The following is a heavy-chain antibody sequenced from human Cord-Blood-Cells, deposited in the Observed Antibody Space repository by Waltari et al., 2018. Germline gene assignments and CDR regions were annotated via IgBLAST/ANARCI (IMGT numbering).Heavy chain of an antibody. CDR1: GGSFSGYY. CDR2: INHSGST. V-gene: IGHV4-34*01. Sequence: QVQLQQWGAGLLKPSETLSLTCAVYGGSFSGYYWSWIRQPPGKGLEWIGEINHSGSTNYSPYLKRRVTISVDTSKNQFSLKLSSVTAADTAVYYCARGRYSSSWYRGKYGYWGQGTLVTVSS. J-gene: IGHJ4*02. D-gene: IGHD6-13*01. CDR3: ARGRYSSSWYRGKYGY.